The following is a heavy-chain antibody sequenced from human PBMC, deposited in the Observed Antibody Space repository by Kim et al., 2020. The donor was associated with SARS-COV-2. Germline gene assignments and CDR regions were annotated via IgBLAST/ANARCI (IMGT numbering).Heavy chain of an antibody. Sequence: GGSLRLSCAASGFTFSNSWLNWVRQAPGKGLEWVANIKERGSEKDYLDSVKGRFTISRDDASNSVHLQMNNLRVEDTAVYFCARRYYGFPFDIWGQGTMVTVS. CDR3: ARRYYGFPFDI. J-gene: IGHJ3*02. D-gene: IGHD3-10*01. CDR2: IKERGSEK. CDR1: GFTFSNSW. V-gene: IGHV3-7*01.